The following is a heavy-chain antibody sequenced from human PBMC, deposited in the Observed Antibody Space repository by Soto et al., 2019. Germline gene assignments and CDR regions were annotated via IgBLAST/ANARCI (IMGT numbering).Heavy chain of an antibody. V-gene: IGHV4-39*01. D-gene: IGHD2-15*01. CDR3: SRHYCSGGSCYYYGMDV. CDR1: GGSIISSSYY. J-gene: IGHJ6*02. Sequence: SETLSLTCTVSGGSIISSSYYWGWIRQPPGKGLEWIGTIHYSGDAYYNPSLKSRVSISVDTSKSQFSLKLNSVTAADTALYYCSRHYCSGGSCYYYGMDVWGQGTTVTVSS. CDR2: IHYSGDA.